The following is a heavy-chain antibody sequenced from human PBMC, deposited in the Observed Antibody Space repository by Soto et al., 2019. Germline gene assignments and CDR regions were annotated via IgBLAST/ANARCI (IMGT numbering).Heavy chain of an antibody. J-gene: IGHJ5*02. Sequence: QVQLVQSGAEVKKTGSSVKVSCKASGDTSSTYSINWVRQAPGQGLEWVGRIIPILALTNYAQRFQGRVTITADKSTSKVYMELSSLRSEDTAVYYCARSYCSGGSCYSPRYNWFDPWGQGTVVTVSS. CDR2: IIPILALT. CDR3: ARSYCSGGSCYSPRYNWFDP. CDR1: GDTSSTYS. V-gene: IGHV1-69*02. D-gene: IGHD2-15*01.